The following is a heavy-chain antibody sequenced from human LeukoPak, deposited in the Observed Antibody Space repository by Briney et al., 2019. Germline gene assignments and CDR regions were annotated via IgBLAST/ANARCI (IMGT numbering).Heavy chain of an antibody. CDR3: ARTSEVTPLFDY. V-gene: IGHV4-38-2*01. J-gene: IGHJ4*02. CDR1: SYSIRSGGDY. D-gene: IGHD2-21*02. Sequence: PSETLSLTCGVSSYSIRSGGDYWAWIRQPPGKGLEWIGSMHQGGSTYYNPSLKRRLSISVDTSKNQFSLKLSSVTAADTAVYYCARTSEVTPLFDYWGQGTLVTVSS. CDR2: MHQGGST.